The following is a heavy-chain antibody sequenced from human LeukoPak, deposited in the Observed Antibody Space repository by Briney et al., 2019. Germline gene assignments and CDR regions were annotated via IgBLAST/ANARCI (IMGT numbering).Heavy chain of an antibody. Sequence: SETLSLTCTVSGGSISSGDYYWSWIRQPPGKGLEWIGYIYYSGSTYYNPSLKSRVTISVDTSKNQFSLKLSSVTAADTAVYYCAREGTMIGGGSWFDPWGQGTLVTVSS. D-gene: IGHD3-22*01. CDR2: IYYSGST. V-gene: IGHV4-30-4*02. CDR1: GGSISSGDYY. J-gene: IGHJ5*02. CDR3: AREGTMIGGGSWFDP.